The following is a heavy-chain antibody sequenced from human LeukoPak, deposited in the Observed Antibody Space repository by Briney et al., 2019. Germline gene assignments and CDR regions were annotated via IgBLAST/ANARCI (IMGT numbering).Heavy chain of an antibody. CDR3: ARTNIAVADTFDP. V-gene: IGHV3-66*01. J-gene: IGHJ5*02. Sequence: GGSLRLSCSASGFPFSTYAMHWVRQAPGKGLEWVSAIYSDGKTYQADSVKGRFIISRDISKNTVSLQMSSLRFDDTALYYCARTNIAVADTFDPWGQGTLVTVSS. CDR2: IYSDGKT. D-gene: IGHD6-19*01. CDR1: GFPFSTYA.